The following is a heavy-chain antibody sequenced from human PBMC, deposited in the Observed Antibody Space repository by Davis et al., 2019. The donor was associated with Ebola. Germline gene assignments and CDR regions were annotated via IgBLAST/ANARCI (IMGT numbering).Heavy chain of an antibody. CDR2: ISAYNGNT. CDR1: GYTFSNYG. CDR3: AIECSTVTTVWFDP. Sequence: ASVKVSCKASGYTFSNYGINWVRQAPGQGLEWMGWISAYNGNTNYAQKLQGRVTMTTDTSTSTAYMELRSLRSDDTAVYYCAIECSTVTTVWFDPWGQGTLVTFSS. J-gene: IGHJ5*02. V-gene: IGHV1-18*01. D-gene: IGHD4-11*01.